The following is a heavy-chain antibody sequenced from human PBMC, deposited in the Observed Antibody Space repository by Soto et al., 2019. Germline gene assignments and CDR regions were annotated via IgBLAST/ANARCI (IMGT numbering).Heavy chain of an antibody. Sequence: EVQLLESGGGLVQPGGSLRLSCAASGFSFSRYPMTWVRQTPGKGLEWVSTIDASGGGTYYADSVKGRFTIFRDNSENTLYIQMNSLRAEDTAVYYCAKRYYDSGSYFRSFDYWGQGTLVTVSS. CDR1: GFSFSRYP. CDR2: IDASGGGT. CDR3: AKRYYDSGSYFRSFDY. D-gene: IGHD3-10*01. V-gene: IGHV3-23*01. J-gene: IGHJ4*02.